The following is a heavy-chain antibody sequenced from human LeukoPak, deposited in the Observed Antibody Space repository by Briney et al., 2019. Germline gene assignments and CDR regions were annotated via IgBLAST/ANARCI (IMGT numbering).Heavy chain of an antibody. Sequence: PGGSLRLSCAASGFTFSSYAMTWVRQAPGKGLEWVSTIRGSGGSTYYTDSVKGRFTISRDNSKNTLYLQMNSLRAEDTAVYYCAKDRVVYCGGDCSNFDYWGQGTLVTVSS. CDR2: IRGSGGST. V-gene: IGHV3-23*01. D-gene: IGHD2-21*02. CDR1: GFTFSSYA. CDR3: AKDRVVYCGGDCSNFDY. J-gene: IGHJ4*02.